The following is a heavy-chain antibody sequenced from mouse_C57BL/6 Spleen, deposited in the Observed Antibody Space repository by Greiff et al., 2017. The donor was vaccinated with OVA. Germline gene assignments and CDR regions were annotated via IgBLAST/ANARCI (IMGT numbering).Heavy chain of an antibody. D-gene: IGHD2-3*01. CDR3: AGNEDRDGYWDY. V-gene: IGHV1-62-2*01. CDR1: GYTFTEYT. CDR2: FYTGSGSI. Sequence: VQLLQSGAELVKPGASVKLSCTASGYTFTEYTIHWVKQTPGQGLEWIGWFYTGSGSIKYNEKFKDKATLTADKSSSTVYMELRRLTSEDSAVYFCAGNEDRDGYWDYWGQGTTLTVSS. J-gene: IGHJ2*01.